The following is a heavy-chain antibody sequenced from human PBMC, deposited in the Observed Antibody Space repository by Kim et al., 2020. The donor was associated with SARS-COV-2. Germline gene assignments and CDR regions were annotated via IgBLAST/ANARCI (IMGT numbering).Heavy chain of an antibody. Sequence: GGSLRLSCSASGFTFSSYAMHWVRQAPGKGLEYVSAISSNGGSTYYADSVKGRFTISRDNSKNTLYLQMSSLRAEDTAVYYCVKGRELRGWGRYYYYGMDVWGKGRTVTDSS. V-gene: IGHV3-64D*06. CDR3: VKGRELRGWGRYYYYGMDV. CDR1: GFTFSSYA. D-gene: IGHD1-26*01. CDR2: ISSNGGST. J-gene: IGHJ6*04.